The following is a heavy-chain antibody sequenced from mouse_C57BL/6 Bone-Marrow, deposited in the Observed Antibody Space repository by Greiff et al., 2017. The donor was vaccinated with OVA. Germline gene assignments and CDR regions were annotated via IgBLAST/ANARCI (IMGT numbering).Heavy chain of an antibody. V-gene: IGHV3-6*01. CDR3: AEGTRAWFAY. CDR2: ISYDGSN. CDR1: GYSITSGYY. J-gene: IGHJ3*01. Sequence: DVQLQESGPGLVKPSQSLSLTCSVTGYSITSGYYWNWIRQFPGNKLEWMGYISYDGSNNYNPSLKNRISITRDTSKNQFFLKLNSVTTEDTATYYCAEGTRAWFAYWGQGTLVTVSA. D-gene: IGHD3-3*01.